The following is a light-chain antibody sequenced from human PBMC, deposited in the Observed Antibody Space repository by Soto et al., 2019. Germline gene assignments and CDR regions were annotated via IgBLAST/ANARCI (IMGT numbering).Light chain of an antibody. V-gene: IGLV2-14*01. CDR1: ISDVGGNNY. J-gene: IGLJ1*01. CDR3: SSYTSSSTYV. CDR2: EVG. Sequence: QSALTQPASLSGAPGQSINISCTGTISDVGGNNYVSWYQQHPGKAPKLMIYEVGNRPSGVSNRFSGSKSGNTASLTISGLQAEDEADYYCSSYTSSSTYVFGTGTKVTVL.